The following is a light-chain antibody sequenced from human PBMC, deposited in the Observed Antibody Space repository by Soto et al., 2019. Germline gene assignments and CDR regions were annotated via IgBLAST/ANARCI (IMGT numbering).Light chain of an antibody. CDR2: SAS. CDR1: QAIRND. J-gene: IGKJ4*01. V-gene: IGKV1-6*01. Sequence: AIQVTQSPSSLSASVGDSITITCRASQAIRNDLAWYQHRPGRAPRLLIYSASKLDSGVPSRFSGSGSGVDFTLTVSSLQPEDFATYYCLQDHTYPLTFGGGTRVEIK. CDR3: LQDHTYPLT.